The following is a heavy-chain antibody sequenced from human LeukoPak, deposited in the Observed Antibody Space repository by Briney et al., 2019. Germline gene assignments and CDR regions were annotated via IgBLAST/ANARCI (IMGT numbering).Heavy chain of an antibody. V-gene: IGHV1-8*01. CDR3: ARATQWLMYYYYGMDV. CDR2: MNPNSGNT. D-gene: IGHD6-19*01. Sequence: ASVKVSCKASGYTFTSYDINWVRQAPGQGLEWMGWMNPNSGNTSYAQKFQGRVTMTRNTSISTAYMELSSLRSEDTAVYYCARATQWLMYYYYGMDVWGQGTTVTVSS. CDR1: GYTFTSYD. J-gene: IGHJ6*02.